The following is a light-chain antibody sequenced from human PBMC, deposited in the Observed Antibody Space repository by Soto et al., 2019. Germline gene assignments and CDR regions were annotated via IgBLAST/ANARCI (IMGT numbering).Light chain of an antibody. V-gene: IGLV1-40*01. Sequence: QSVLTQPPSVSGVQGQRVTISCTGSNSNIGSNYDVHWYQQLPGSAPKRLIYGNHNRPSGVPDRFSASKSVTSASLAIAGIQADDEADYYSQSYDSRLSGVVFGGGTKLTVL. CDR3: QSYDSRLSGVV. J-gene: IGLJ3*02. CDR2: GNH. CDR1: NSNIGSNYD.